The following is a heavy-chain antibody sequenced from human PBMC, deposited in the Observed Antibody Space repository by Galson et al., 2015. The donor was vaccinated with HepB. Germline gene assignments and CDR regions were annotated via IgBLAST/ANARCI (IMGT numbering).Heavy chain of an antibody. CDR1: GYSFTSYW. V-gene: IGHV5-10-1*01. CDR3: ARHRYCSGGGCYLQADWFDP. D-gene: IGHD2-15*01. CDR2: IDPSDSYT. J-gene: IGHJ5*02. Sequence: QSGAEVKKPGESLRISCKGSGYSFTSYWISWVRQMPGKGLEWMGRIDPSDSYTNYSPSFQGHVTISADKSISTAYLQWSSLKASDTAMYYCARHRYCSGGGCYLQADWFDPWGQGTLVTVSS.